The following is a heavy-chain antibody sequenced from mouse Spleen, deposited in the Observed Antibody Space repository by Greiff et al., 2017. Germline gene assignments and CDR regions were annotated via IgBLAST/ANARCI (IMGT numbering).Heavy chain of an antibody. CDR3: ASQNWALDY. J-gene: IGHJ2*01. CDR1: GYTFTDYY. CDR2: INPNNGGT. Sequence: VQLQQSGPELVKPGASVKISCKASGYTFTDYYMNWVKQSHGKSLEWIGDINPNNGGTSYNQKFKGKATLTVDKSSSTAYMELRSLTSEDSAVYYCASQNWALDYWGQGTTLTVSS. D-gene: IGHD4-1*01. V-gene: IGHV1-26*01.